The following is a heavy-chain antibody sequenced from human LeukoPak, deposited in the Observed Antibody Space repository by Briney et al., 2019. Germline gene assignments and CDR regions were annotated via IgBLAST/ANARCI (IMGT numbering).Heavy chain of an antibody. V-gene: IGHV4-4*07. CDR2: IHTSGTT. CDR3: ARGFLYSSSWSPAGDY. CDR1: GGSISSYY. D-gene: IGHD6-13*01. J-gene: IGHJ4*02. Sequence: PSETLSLTCTVSGGSISSYYWSWIRQPAGKGLEWIGRIHTSGTTNYNPSLKSRVTMSVDKSKNQFSLKLSSVTAADTAVYYCARGFLYSSSWSPAGDYWCQGTLVTVSS.